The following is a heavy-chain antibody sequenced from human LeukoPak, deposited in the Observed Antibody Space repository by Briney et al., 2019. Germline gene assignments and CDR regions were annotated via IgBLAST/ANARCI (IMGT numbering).Heavy chain of an antibody. CDR2: IRGNAYGATT. CDR3: SRDNGLGGRRTCYDY. D-gene: IGHD2-15*01. J-gene: IGHJ4*02. V-gene: IGHV3-49*03. Sequence: GGSLRLSCTASGFTFSDFAMSWFRQAPGKGLEWVGFIRGNAYGATTEYVASVKGRFTISRDDSKSSAYLQMNSLKTEGTAVYYCSRDNGLGGRRTCYDYWGQGTLVTVS. CDR1: GFTFSDFA.